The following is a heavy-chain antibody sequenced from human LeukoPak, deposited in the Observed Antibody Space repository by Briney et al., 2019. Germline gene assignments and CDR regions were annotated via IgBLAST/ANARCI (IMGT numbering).Heavy chain of an antibody. J-gene: IGHJ4*02. Sequence: SETLSLTCTVSGGSISSYYWSWIRQPPRKGLEWIGYIYYSGSTNYNPSLKSRVTISVDTSKNQLSLKLSSVTAADTAVYYCARGSSYGSGSYLKRVFDYWGQGTLVTVSS. CDR3: ARGSSYGSGSYLKRVFDY. CDR2: IYYSGST. V-gene: IGHV4-59*01. D-gene: IGHD3-10*01. CDR1: GGSISSYY.